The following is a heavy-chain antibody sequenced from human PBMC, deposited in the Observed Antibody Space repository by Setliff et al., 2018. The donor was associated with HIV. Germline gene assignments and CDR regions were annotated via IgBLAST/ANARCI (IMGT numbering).Heavy chain of an antibody. V-gene: IGHV1-18*01. Sequence: ASVKVSCKASGYSFSSYGVSWVRQAPGQGLEWMGWISVYNGNTNYAQKFQNRVTMTTDTSTSTAYMELRSLRSDDTAVYYCARDLFTVPSREGYDYWGQGTLVTVPQ. CDR2: ISVYNGNT. D-gene: IGHD1-26*01. CDR3: ARDLFTVPSREGYDY. CDR1: GYSFSSYG. J-gene: IGHJ4*02.